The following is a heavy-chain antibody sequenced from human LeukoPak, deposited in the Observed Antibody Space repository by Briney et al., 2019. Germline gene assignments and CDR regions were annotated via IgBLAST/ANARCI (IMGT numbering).Heavy chain of an antibody. CDR3: ARQVVAVAGTGYFDY. J-gene: IGHJ4*02. CDR1: GGSIRSSSYY. CDR2: IYYSGST. Sequence: SETLSLTYTVSGGSIRSSSYYWGWIRQPPGKGLEWIGSIYYSGSTYYNASLKSRGTISVDTSKNQFSLKLNSVTAADTAVYFCARQVVAVAGTGYFDYWGQGTLVTVSS. D-gene: IGHD6-19*01. V-gene: IGHV4-39*01.